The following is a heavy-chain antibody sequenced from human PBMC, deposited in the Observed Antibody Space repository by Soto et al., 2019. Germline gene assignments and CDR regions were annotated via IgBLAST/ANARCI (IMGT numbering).Heavy chain of an antibody. V-gene: IGHV3-21*01. Sequence: GGSLRLSCAASGFTFSSYSMNWVRQAPGKGLEWVSSISSSSSYIYYADSVKGRFTISRDNAKNSLYLQMNSLRAEDTAVYYCARAGYDFYYYYGMDVWGQGTTVTVSS. J-gene: IGHJ6*02. D-gene: IGHD5-12*01. CDR1: GFTFSSYS. CDR2: ISSSSSYI. CDR3: ARAGYDFYYYYGMDV.